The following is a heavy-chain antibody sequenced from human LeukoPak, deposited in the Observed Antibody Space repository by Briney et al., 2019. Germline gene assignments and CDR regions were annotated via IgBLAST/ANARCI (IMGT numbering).Heavy chain of an antibody. CDR1: GFSFSTYG. J-gene: IGHJ4*02. D-gene: IGHD5-18*01. CDR3: ARDSGYSYGQSDY. V-gene: IGHV3-30*02. Sequence: GGSLRLSCVASGFSFSTYGMHWVRQAPGKGLEWVAFIRHDGSSKYYADSVKGRFTISRDNAKNSLYLQMNSLRAEDTAVYYCARDSGYSYGQSDYWGQGTLVTVSS. CDR2: IRHDGSSK.